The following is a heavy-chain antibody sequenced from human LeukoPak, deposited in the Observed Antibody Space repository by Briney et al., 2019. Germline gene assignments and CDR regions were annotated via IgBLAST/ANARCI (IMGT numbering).Heavy chain of an antibody. CDR1: GFTFSSYA. Sequence: GGSLRLSCAASGFTFSSYAMSWVRQAPGKGLEWVSAISGSGGSTYYADSVKGRFTISRDNSKNTLYLQMNSLRAEDTAVYYCAYVYSNFPHADLLGPAYWGQGTLATVSS. CDR3: AYVYSNFPHADLLGPAY. J-gene: IGHJ4*02. V-gene: IGHV3-23*01. CDR2: ISGSGGST. D-gene: IGHD4-11*01.